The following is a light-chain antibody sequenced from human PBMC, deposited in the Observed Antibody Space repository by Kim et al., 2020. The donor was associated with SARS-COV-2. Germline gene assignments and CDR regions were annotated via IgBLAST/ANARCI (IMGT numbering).Light chain of an antibody. CDR1: QSVSSNF. CDR3: QQYATSPET. CDR2: SAS. V-gene: IGKV3-20*01. J-gene: IGKJ1*01. Sequence: ENVLTQSPGTLSLSPGERATLFCKASQSVSSNFLAWYQQKAGQAPRLVIYSASSRASGIPDRFSGSGSGTDFTLTISTLEPEDFAVYYCQQYATSPETFGQGTKVKIK.